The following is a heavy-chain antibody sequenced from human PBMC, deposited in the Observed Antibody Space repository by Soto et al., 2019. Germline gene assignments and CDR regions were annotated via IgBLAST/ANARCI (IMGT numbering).Heavy chain of an antibody. J-gene: IGHJ5*02. Sequence: ASVKVSCKASGYTFTGYYMHWVRQAPGQGLEWMGWINPNSGGTNYAQKFQGWVTMTRDTSISTAYMELSRLRSDDTAVYYCAVGMVEGCSGGSCYWFDPWGQGTLVTVSS. D-gene: IGHD2-15*01. CDR2: INPNSGGT. CDR3: AVGMVEGCSGGSCYWFDP. V-gene: IGHV1-2*04. CDR1: GYTFTGYY.